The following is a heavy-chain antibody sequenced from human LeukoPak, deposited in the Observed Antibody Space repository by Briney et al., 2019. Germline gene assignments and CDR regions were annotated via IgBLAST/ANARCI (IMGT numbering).Heavy chain of an antibody. V-gene: IGHV3-20*01. CDR1: GFTFDDYG. D-gene: IGHD6-13*01. CDR2: INWNGGST. J-gene: IGHJ6*02. CDR3: ARWAAGIDYYYGMDV. Sequence: GGSLRLSCAASGFTFDDYGMSWVRQAPGKGLEWVSGINWNGGSTGYADSVKGRFTISRDNAKNSLYLQMNSLRAEDTALYHCARWAAGIDYYYGMDVWGQGTTVTVSS.